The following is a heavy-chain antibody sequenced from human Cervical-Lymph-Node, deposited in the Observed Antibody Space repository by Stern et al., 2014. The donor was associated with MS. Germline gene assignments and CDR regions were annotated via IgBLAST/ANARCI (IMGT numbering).Heavy chain of an antibody. CDR3: ATVRYIDWSFDY. CDR2: FHPEGGEI. V-gene: IGHV1-24*01. Sequence: QVQLVQSGAEVKRPGASVKVSCKVSGYSLTELSMHWVRQAPGKGLEWMGGFHPEGGEIIYAQKFRGRVTMTEDTSADSVYMEMSSLRSEDTAVYYCATVRYIDWSFDYWGQGTLVTVSS. D-gene: IGHD3-9*01. CDR1: GYSLTELS. J-gene: IGHJ4*02.